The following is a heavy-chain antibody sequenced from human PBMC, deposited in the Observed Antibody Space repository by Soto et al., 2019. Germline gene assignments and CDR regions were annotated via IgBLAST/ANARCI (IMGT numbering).Heavy chain of an antibody. CDR2: ISYDGSNK. Sequence: QVQLVESGGGVVQPGRSLRLSCAASGFTFSSYGMHWVRQAPGKGLEWVAVISYDGSNKYYADSVKGRLTISRDNSKNTLYLQMNSLRAGDKAVYYCAKDITVAGSRWGYYYYYGLDVWGQGTTVTVSS. CDR1: GFTFSSYG. D-gene: IGHD6-19*01. V-gene: IGHV3-30*18. CDR3: AKDITVAGSRWGYYYYYGLDV. J-gene: IGHJ6*02.